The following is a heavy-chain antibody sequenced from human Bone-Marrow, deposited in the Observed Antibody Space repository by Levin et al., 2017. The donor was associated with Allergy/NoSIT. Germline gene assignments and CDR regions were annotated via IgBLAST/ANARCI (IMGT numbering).Heavy chain of an antibody. D-gene: IGHD5-24*01. Sequence: GGSLRLSCAASGFTFSSYDMHWVRQATGKGLEWVSAIGTAGDTYYPGSVKGRFTISRENAKNSLYLQMNSLRAGDTAVYYCARVGANWYGMDVWGQGTTVTVSS. CDR3: ARVGANWYGMDV. J-gene: IGHJ6*02. CDR1: GFTFSSYD. CDR2: IGTAGDT. V-gene: IGHV3-13*01.